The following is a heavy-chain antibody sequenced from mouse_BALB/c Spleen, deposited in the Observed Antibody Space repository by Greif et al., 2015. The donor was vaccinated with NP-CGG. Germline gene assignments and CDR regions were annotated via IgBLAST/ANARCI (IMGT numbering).Heavy chain of an antibody. Sequence: DVMLVESGGGLVKPGGSLKLSCAASGFTFSSYAMSWVRQSPEKRLEWVAEISSGGSYTYYPDTVTGRFTISRDNAKNTLYLEMSSLRSEDTAMYYCARGRKYGNPYYFDYWGQGTTLTVSS. D-gene: IGHD2-10*02. CDR2: ISSGGSYT. CDR3: ARGRKYGNPYYFDY. V-gene: IGHV5-9-4*01. CDR1: GFTFSSYA. J-gene: IGHJ2*01.